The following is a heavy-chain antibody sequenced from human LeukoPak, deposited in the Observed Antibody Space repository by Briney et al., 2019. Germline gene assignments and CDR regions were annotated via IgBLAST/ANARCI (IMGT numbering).Heavy chain of an antibody. CDR1: GYTFTGYY. CDR3: ARERCSSTSCHRGFDP. CDR2: ISPNSGGT. D-gene: IGHD2-2*02. V-gene: IGHV1-2*06. Sequence: ASVKVSCKASGYTFTGYYMHWVRQAPGQGLEWMGRISPNSGGTNYAQKFQGRVTMTRDTPISTAYMELSRLRSDDTAVYYCARERCSSTSCHRGFDPWAREPWSPSPQ. J-gene: IGHJ5*02.